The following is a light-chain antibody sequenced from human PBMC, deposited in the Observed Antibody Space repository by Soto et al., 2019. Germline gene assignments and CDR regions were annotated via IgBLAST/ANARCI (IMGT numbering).Light chain of an antibody. V-gene: IGLV2-11*01. Sequence: QSALTQPRSVSGSPGQSVTISCTGTSYVSWYQQHPGKAPKLIIYDVSERPSGVPGRFSGPKSGNTASLTISGLQAEDEADYYCCSYAGSFYVFGTGTKVTVL. CDR1: SY. CDR3: CSYAGSFYV. CDR2: DVS. J-gene: IGLJ1*01.